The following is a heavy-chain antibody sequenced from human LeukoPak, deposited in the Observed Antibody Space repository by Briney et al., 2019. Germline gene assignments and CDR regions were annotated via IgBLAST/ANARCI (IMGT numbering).Heavy chain of an antibody. CDR3: ARDRDYGAGSYYDY. CDR1: GFTFSSYW. J-gene: IGHJ4*02. V-gene: IGHV3-7*04. D-gene: IGHD3-10*01. CDR2: IKQDGSEK. Sequence: PGGSLRLSCAASGFTFSSYWMSWVRQAPGKGLEWVANIKQDGSEKYYVDSVKGRFTISRDSAKNSLYLQLNSLRAEDTAVYYCARDRDYGAGSYYDYWGQGTLVTVSS.